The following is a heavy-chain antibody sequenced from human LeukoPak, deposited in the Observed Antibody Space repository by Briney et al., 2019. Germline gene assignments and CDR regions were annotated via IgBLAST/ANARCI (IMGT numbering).Heavy chain of an antibody. V-gene: IGHV3-7*01. Sequence: GGSLRLSCAASGFTFSNFWMNWVRQAPGKGLEWVANIKQDGSEKFYVDSVRGRFTISRDNAKNSLYLQMNSLRAEDTAVYYCATNDQPSWGVRGVMGAFDIWGQGTMVTVSS. J-gene: IGHJ3*02. CDR2: IKQDGSEK. CDR3: ATNDQPSWGVRGVMGAFDI. CDR1: GFTFSNFW. D-gene: IGHD3-10*01.